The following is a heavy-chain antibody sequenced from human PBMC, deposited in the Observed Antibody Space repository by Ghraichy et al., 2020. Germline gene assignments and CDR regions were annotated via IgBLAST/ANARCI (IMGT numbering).Heavy chain of an antibody. CDR1: GYTFISYY. D-gene: IGHD3-16*01. Sequence: ASVKVSCKASGYTFISYYMHWVRQAPGQGLEWMGIINPSGGSTNYAQKFQGRVTMTRDTSTSTVYMELSSLRSEDTAVYYCARLPGPNYVEFDYWGQGTLVTVSS. J-gene: IGHJ4*02. CDR3: ARLPGPNYVEFDY. CDR2: INPSGGST. V-gene: IGHV1-46*01.